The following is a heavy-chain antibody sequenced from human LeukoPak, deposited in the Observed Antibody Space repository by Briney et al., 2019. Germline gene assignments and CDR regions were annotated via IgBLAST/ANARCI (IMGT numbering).Heavy chain of an antibody. Sequence: GGSLRLSCAASGFTFSSYGMHWVRQAPSKGLEWVAVISYDGSNKYYADSVKGRFTISRDNSKNTLYLQMNSLRAEDTAVYYCSSLVVVAATGDYWGQGTLVTVSS. D-gene: IGHD2-15*01. CDR1: GFTFSSYG. V-gene: IGHV3-30*03. CDR2: ISYDGSNK. J-gene: IGHJ4*02. CDR3: SSLVVVAATGDY.